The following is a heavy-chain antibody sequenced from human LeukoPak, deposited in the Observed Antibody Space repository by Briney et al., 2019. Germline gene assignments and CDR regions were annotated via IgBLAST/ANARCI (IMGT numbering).Heavy chain of an antibody. J-gene: IGHJ4*02. D-gene: IGHD3-10*01. CDR3: AREAPYGSGAFDY. Sequence: GASVKVSCKASGYTFTGYYMHWVRQAPGQGLEWMGWINPNSGGTNFAQKFQGRVTMTRDTSISTAYMELSRLRSDDTALYYCAREAPYGSGAFDYWGQGTLVTVSS. CDR2: INPNSGGT. CDR1: GYTFTGYY. V-gene: IGHV1-2*02.